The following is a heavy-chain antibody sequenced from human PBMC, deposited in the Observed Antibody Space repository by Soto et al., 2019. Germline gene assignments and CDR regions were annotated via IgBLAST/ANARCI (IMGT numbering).Heavy chain of an antibody. J-gene: IGHJ4*02. CDR2: INYSGLYM. CDR1: GFSFSSSD. V-gene: IGHV3-21*06. CDR3: ARKSNSDISGYEYLDH. Sequence: DVQLVESGGGLVEPGGSLRLSCAASGFSFSSSDMTWVRQAPGRGLEYVSSINYSGLYMFYAEPAKGRFTISRDNAKNLVYLWMNGLRAEDTAVYWCARKSNSDISGYEYLDHWGQGTLVTVSS. D-gene: IGHD3-22*01.